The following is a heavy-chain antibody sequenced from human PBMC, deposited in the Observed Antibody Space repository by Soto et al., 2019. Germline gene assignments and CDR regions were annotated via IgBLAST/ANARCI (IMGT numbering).Heavy chain of an antibody. D-gene: IGHD6-13*01. J-gene: IGHJ6*02. CDR3: ARGIAVACSYGMDV. Sequence: QVQLVQSGAEVKKPGSSVKVSCKASGGTFSSYTISWVRQAPGKGLEWMGRIIPILGIANYAQKFQGRVTITAVKSTSTAYMELSSLRSEDTAVYYCARGIAVACSYGMDVWGQGTTVTVSS. V-gene: IGHV1-69*02. CDR2: IIPILGIA. CDR1: GGTFSSYT.